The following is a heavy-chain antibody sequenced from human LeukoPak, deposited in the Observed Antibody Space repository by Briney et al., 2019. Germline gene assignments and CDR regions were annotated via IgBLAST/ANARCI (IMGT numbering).Heavy chain of an antibody. CDR2: ISAYKGNT. V-gene: IGHV1-18*04. CDR3: ARVQGYYYASGSSYYFDY. CDR1: GYTFTTYG. D-gene: IGHD3-10*01. Sequence: ASVKVSCKASGYTFTTYGISWVRQAPGQGLEWMGWISAYKGNTNYAQKVQGRVTMTTDTSTSTAYMELRSLRSDDTAVYYCARVQGYYYASGSSYYFDYWGQGTLVTVSS. J-gene: IGHJ4*02.